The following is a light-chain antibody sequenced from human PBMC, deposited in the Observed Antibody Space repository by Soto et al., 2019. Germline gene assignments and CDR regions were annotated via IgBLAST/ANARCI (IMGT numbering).Light chain of an antibody. CDR1: SSDVGGYNY. CDR3: SSYTSSSTRV. Sequence: QSALTQPASVSGSPGRSITISCTGTSSDVGGYNYVSWYQQHPGKAPKLMIYEVSNRPSGVSNRFSGSKSGNTASLTISGLQAEDEADYYCSSYTSSSTRVFGGGTKLTV. V-gene: IGLV2-14*01. CDR2: EVS. J-gene: IGLJ3*02.